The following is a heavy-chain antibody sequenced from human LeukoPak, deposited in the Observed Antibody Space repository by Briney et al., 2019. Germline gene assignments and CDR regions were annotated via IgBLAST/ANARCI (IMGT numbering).Heavy chain of an antibody. CDR2: IYHVGGT. J-gene: IGHJ5*02. CDR3: ARDGRSGYEDL. V-gene: IGHV4-39*07. CDR1: GVSIKANSDY. Sequence: KPSETLSLTCNVSGVSIKANSDYWGWLRQPPGKGLEWIGSIYHVGGTYYNPSLKSRVTISIDTSKNQFSLRLTSVTAADTAIYYCARDGRSGYEDLWGPGTLVTVSS. D-gene: IGHD5-12*01.